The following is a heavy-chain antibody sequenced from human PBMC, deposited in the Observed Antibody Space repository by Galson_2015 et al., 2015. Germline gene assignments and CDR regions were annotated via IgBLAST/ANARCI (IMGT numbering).Heavy chain of an antibody. V-gene: IGHV3-48*02. D-gene: IGHD3-22*01. CDR1: GFTFSSYS. CDR3: ARPYYYDSSGYYPY. Sequence: SLRLSCAASGFTFSSYSMNWVRQAPGKGLEWVSYISSSSSTIYYADSVKGRFTISRDNAKNSLYLQMNSLRDEDTAVYYCARPYYYDSSGYYPYWGQGTLVTVSS. J-gene: IGHJ4*02. CDR2: ISSSSSTI.